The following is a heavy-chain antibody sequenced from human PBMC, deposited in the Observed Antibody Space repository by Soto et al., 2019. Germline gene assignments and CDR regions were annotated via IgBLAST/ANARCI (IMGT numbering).Heavy chain of an antibody. Sequence: GASVKVSCKASGYTFTGYYMHWVRQAPGQGLEWMGWINPNSGGTNYAQKFQGWVTMTRDTSISTAYMELSRLRSDDTAVYYCARGRISSAMVKPNDYYYYGMDVWGQGTTVTVSS. CDR1: GYTFTGYY. D-gene: IGHD5-18*01. J-gene: IGHJ6*02. CDR3: ARGRISSAMVKPNDYYYYGMDV. V-gene: IGHV1-2*04. CDR2: INPNSGGT.